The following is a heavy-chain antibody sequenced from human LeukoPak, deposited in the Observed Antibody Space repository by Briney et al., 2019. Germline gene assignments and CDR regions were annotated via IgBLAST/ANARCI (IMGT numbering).Heavy chain of an antibody. CDR2: ILHDGSYM. D-gene: IGHD6-13*01. V-gene: IGHV3-30*03. CDR1: GFTFSYYD. J-gene: IGHJ6*02. CDR3: ARAYSSSWYTHGLYGMDV. Sequence: GGSLRLSCTASGFTFSYYDMHWVRQAPGKGLEWVSMILHDGSYMSHADSVKGRFTISRDNSQNTLYLQMNSLKPEDTAVYYCARAYSSSWYTHGLYGMDVWGQGTTVTVSS.